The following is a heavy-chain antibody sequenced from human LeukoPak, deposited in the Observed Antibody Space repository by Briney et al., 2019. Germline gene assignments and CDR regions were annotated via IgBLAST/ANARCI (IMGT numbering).Heavy chain of an antibody. Sequence: PSETLSLTCTVSGGSISSGYYYWSWIRQPAGTGLEWVGRIYTSGSTNYNPSLKSRVTISVDTSKNQFSLKLSSVTAADTAVYYCARTHCGGDCYHYFQHWGQGTLVTVSS. V-gene: IGHV4-61*02. CDR2: IYTSGST. J-gene: IGHJ1*01. CDR3: ARTHCGGDCYHYFQH. D-gene: IGHD2-21*01. CDR1: GGSISSGYYY.